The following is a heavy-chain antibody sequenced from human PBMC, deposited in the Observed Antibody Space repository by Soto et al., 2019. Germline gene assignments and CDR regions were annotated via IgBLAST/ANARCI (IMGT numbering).Heavy chain of an antibody. D-gene: IGHD1-7*01. Sequence: EVQLVESGGGLVQPGGSLRLSCAASGFTFSSYYMSWVRQAQGKGLEWVANVNEDGGEKYYVDSVKGRFTVSRDNAENSLYLQMNSLRAEDTAVYYCAGEGNYSHNWFDPWGQGTLVTVSS. CDR1: GFTFSSYY. V-gene: IGHV3-7*01. CDR2: VNEDGGEK. J-gene: IGHJ5*02. CDR3: AGEGNYSHNWFDP.